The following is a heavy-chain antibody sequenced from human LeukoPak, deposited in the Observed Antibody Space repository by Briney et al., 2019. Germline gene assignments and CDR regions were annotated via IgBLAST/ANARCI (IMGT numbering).Heavy chain of an antibody. J-gene: IGHJ6*02. V-gene: IGHV4-4*07. Sequence: SEALSLTCTVSGGSISSYYWSWIRQPAGKGLEWIGRIYTSGSTNYNPSLKSRVTMSVDTSKNQFSLKLSSVTAADTAVYYCARWGDLLPDYYYGMDVWGQGTTVTVSS. CDR2: IYTSGST. CDR1: GGSISSYY. D-gene: IGHD1-26*01. CDR3: ARWGDLLPDYYYGMDV.